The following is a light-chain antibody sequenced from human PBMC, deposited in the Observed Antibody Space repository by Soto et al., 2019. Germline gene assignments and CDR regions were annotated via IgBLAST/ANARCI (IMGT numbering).Light chain of an antibody. CDR2: GAS. CDR3: QQYNNWPLT. J-gene: IGKJ5*01. CDR1: QSVSSN. V-gene: IGKV3-15*01. Sequence: EIVMTQSPATLSVSPGDIATLSCRASQSVSSNLAWYQQKPGQAPRVIIYGASTRATGIPARFSGSGSGTEFTLTISSLQSEDFAVYYCQQYNNWPLTFGQGTRLEIK.